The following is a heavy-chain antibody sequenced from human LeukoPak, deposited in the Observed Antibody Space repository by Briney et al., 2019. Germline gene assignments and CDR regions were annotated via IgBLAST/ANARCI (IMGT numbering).Heavy chain of an antibody. D-gene: IGHD4-23*01. J-gene: IGHJ4*02. V-gene: IGHV3-30*02. CDR3: ARDRGKDYFDS. Sequence: GGSLRLSCTTTGLTFTSHGFHWLRQVVGKRLEWVAFVRNDASDTYHANSVKGRFSVSRDDSKNTLYLQMNSLRPEDTAIYYCARDRGKDYFDSWGQGTQVTVSS. CDR1: GLTFTSHG. CDR2: VRNDASDT.